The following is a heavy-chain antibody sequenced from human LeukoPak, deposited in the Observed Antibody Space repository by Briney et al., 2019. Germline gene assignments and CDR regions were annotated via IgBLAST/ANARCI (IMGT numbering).Heavy chain of an antibody. Sequence: GESLKISCKASGYSFTSCWIGWVRQMPGKGLEWMGSIYPGDSDTRYSPSFQGQVTISADESISTAYLQWSSLKASDTAMYYCARGLSGYYWAFDIWGQGTMVTVSS. CDR1: GYSFTSCW. D-gene: IGHD3-22*01. J-gene: IGHJ3*02. CDR2: IYPGDSDT. V-gene: IGHV5-51*01. CDR3: ARGLSGYYWAFDI.